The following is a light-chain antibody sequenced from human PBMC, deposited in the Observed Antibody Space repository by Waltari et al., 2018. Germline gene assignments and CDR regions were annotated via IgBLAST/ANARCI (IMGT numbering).Light chain of an antibody. CDR3: CSYVGSNNDV. CDR2: EVT. J-gene: IGLJ3*02. V-gene: IGLV2-8*01. Sequence: SALTQPPSASGSPGQSVTISCPGTSSDIGGYNYVSWYQQHPGKVHKLMIYEVTKRPSGVPDRFSGSKSGNTASLAVSGLQAEDEADYYCCSYVGSNNDVFGGGTKLTVL. CDR1: SSDIGGYNY.